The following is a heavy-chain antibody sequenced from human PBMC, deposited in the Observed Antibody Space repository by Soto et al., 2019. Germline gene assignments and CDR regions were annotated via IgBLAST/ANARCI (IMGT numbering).Heavy chain of an antibody. J-gene: IGHJ3*02. Sequence: QVQLQESGPGLVKPSQTLSLTCTVSGGSISSGGYYWSWIRQHPGKGLEWIGYIYYSGSTYYNPSLKSRVTISVDTSKNQFSLKLSSVTAADTAVYYCAREQSMTTVTWYAFDIWGQGTMVTVSS. CDR3: AREQSMTTVTWYAFDI. V-gene: IGHV4-31*03. CDR2: IYYSGST. CDR1: GGSISSGGYY. D-gene: IGHD4-17*01.